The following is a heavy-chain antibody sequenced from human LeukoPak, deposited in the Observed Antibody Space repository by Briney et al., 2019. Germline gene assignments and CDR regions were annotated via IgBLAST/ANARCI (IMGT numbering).Heavy chain of an antibody. CDR3: ARDRRILEWLFTFDY. J-gene: IGHJ4*02. CDR2: IIPIFGTA. CDR1: GGTFSSYA. Sequence: SVKVSCKATGGTFSSYAISWVRQAPGQGLEWMGGIIPIFGTANYAQKFQGRVTVTTDESTSTAYMELSSLRSDDTAVYYCARDRRILEWLFTFDYWGQGTLVTVSS. D-gene: IGHD3-3*01. V-gene: IGHV1-69*05.